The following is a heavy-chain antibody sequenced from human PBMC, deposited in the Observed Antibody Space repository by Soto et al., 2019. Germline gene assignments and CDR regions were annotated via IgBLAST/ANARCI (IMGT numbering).Heavy chain of an antibody. CDR3: ARVWYYGSGSYYNVNGAFDI. V-gene: IGHV4-31*03. D-gene: IGHD3-10*01. CDR2: MYYSGST. Sequence: QVQLQESGPGLVKPSQTLSLTCTVSGGSISSGGYYWSWIRQHPGKGLGWIGYMYYSGSTYYTPSRKSRVTMSVDTSKNQFAQKLSSVTAADTAVYYCARVWYYGSGSYYNVNGAFDIWGQGTMVTVSS. J-gene: IGHJ3*02. CDR1: GGSISSGGYY.